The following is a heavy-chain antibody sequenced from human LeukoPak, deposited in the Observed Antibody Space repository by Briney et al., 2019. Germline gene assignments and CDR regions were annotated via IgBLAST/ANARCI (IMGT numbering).Heavy chain of an antibody. CDR3: ARDREWCSGGSCYSRWFDP. CDR1: GGSISSGDYY. D-gene: IGHD2-15*01. Sequence: KSSQTLSLTCTVSGGSISSGDYYWSWIRQPPGKGLEWIGYIYYSGSTYYNPSLKSRVTISVDTSKNQFSLKLSSVTAADTAVYYCARDREWCSGGSCYSRWFDPWGQGTLVTVSS. J-gene: IGHJ5*02. CDR2: IYYSGST. V-gene: IGHV4-30-4*01.